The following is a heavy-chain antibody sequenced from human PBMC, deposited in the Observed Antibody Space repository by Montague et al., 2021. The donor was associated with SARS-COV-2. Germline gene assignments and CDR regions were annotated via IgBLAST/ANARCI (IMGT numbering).Heavy chain of an antibody. J-gene: IGHJ4*02. CDR1: GGSFSGYY. CDR2: IKHSGTT. CDR3: ARWDPQTLTLIGLRGKSASDY. D-gene: IGHD4-23*01. V-gene: IGHV4-34*01. Sequence: SETLSLTCAVYGGSFSGYYWTRIRQSPGKGLEWIAEIKHSGTTNYNFNPSLRSRVTISVDTSKSRVSLQLSSVTAADTGVYYCARWDPQTLTLIGLRGKSASDYWGQGTLVTASS.